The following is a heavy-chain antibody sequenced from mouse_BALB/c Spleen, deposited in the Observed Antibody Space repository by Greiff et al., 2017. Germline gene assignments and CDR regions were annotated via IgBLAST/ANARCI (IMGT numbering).Heavy chain of an antibody. CDR3: ARGKNYYGSSQYYFDY. J-gene: IGHJ2*01. CDR1: GYSITSGYY. V-gene: IGHV3-6*02. D-gene: IGHD1-1*01. Sequence: EVQLQESGPGLVKPSQSLSLTCSVTGYSITSGYYWNWIRQFPGNKLEWMGYISYDGSNNYNPSLKNRISITRDTSKNQFFLKLNSVTTEDTATYYCARGKNYYGSSQYYFDYWGQGTTLTVSS. CDR2: ISYDGSN.